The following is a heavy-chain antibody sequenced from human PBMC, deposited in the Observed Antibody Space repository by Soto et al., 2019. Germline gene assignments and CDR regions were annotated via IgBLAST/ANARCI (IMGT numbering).Heavy chain of an antibody. J-gene: IGHJ4*02. CDR2: ISGSGGNT. D-gene: IGHD3-9*01. CDR3: AKRVLTGYSYYLDY. Sequence: EVQLLESGGGLVQPGGSLRLSCVASGFTLNNYGMSWVRQAPGKGLQWVSAISGSGGNTYYADSVKGRFTISRDTSKNTLYLQMNSLRAEDTAVYYCAKRVLTGYSYYLDYWGQGTLVTVSS. CDR1: GFTLNNYG. V-gene: IGHV3-23*01.